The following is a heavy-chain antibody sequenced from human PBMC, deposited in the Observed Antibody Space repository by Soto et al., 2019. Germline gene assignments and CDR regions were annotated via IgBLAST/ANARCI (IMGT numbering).Heavy chain of an antibody. CDR1: GGTFSSYT. D-gene: IGHD3-10*01. CDR2: IIPILGIA. J-gene: IGHJ3*02. Sequence: QVQLVQSGAEVKKPGSSVKVSCKASGGTFSSYTISWVRQAPGQGLEWMGRIIPILGIANYAQKFQGRVTITAEKSTSTAYMELSSLRSKDTAVYYCAGRITMVRDPFDTWGQGTMVTVSS. V-gene: IGHV1-69*02. CDR3: AGRITMVRDPFDT.